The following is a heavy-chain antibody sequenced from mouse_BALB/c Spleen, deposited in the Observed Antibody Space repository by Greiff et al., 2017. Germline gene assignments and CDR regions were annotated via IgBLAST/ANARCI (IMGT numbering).Heavy chain of an antibody. CDR3: ARSYYGSQYYFDY. CDR2: ISYSGST. CDR1: GYSITSDYA. D-gene: IGHD1-1*01. V-gene: IGHV3-2*02. Sequence: EVQRVESGPGLVKPSQSLSLTCTVTGYSITSDYAWNWIRQFPGNKLEWMGYISYSGSTSYNPSLKSRISITRDTSKNQFFLQLNSVTTEDTATYYCARSYYGSQYYFDYWGQGTTLTVSS. J-gene: IGHJ2*01.